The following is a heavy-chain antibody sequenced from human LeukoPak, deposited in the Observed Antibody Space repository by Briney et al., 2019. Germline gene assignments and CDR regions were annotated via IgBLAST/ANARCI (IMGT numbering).Heavy chain of an antibody. CDR1: GFTFSSYA. Sequence: GGSLRLSCAASGFTFSSYAMSWVRQAPGKGLEWVSAISGSGGSTYYADSVKGRFTISRDYSKNTLYLQMNSLRAEDTAVYYCAKGGGYDCSYYYYMDVWGKGTTVTVSS. CDR2: ISGSGGST. J-gene: IGHJ6*03. D-gene: IGHD5-12*01. CDR3: AKGGGYDCSYYYYMDV. V-gene: IGHV3-23*01.